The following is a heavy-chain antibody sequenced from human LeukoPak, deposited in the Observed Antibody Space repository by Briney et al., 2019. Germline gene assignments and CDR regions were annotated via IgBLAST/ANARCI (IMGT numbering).Heavy chain of an antibody. CDR3: ARGGVDYYDSSGPFDY. CDR1: GGSFSGYY. Sequence: PSETLSLTCAVYGGSFSGYYWSWISQPPGKGLEWIGEINHSGSTNYNPSLNRLVTISVSTSKNQFSLKLSSVTASDTAVYYCARGGVDYYDSSGPFDYCGQGTLVTVSS. V-gene: IGHV4-34*01. J-gene: IGHJ4*02. CDR2: INHSGST. D-gene: IGHD3-22*01.